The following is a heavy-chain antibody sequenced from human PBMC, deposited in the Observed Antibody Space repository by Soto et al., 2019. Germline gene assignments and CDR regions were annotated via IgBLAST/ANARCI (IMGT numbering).Heavy chain of an antibody. Sequence: SVKVSCKASGGTFSSYAISWVRQAPGQGLEWMGGIIPSSGGTSYAQKFQGRVTMTSDTSTTTVYMELSSLRSEDTAVCYCARDSTLAYWGQGTLVSVSS. CDR2: IIPSSGGT. CDR1: GGTFSSYA. CDR3: ARDSTLAY. J-gene: IGHJ4*02. V-gene: IGHV1-69*10.